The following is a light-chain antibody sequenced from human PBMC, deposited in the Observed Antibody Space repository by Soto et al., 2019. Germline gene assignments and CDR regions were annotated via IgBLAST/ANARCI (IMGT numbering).Light chain of an antibody. J-gene: IGKJ4*01. Sequence: DIQMTXSPXXXSASVGDGVTXTCRAIQSISNYVNWYQQKPGKAHKLLIYAASRLQSRVPSRFSGTGSRKDFTLTISSLQPEDFETYYWQETFSTPSFPFGRGNKVEI. V-gene: IGKV1-39*01. CDR2: AAS. CDR3: QETFSTPSFP. CDR1: QSISNY.